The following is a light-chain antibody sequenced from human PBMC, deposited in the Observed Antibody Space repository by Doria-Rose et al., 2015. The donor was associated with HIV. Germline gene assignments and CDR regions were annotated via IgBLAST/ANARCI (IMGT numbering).Light chain of an antibody. CDR2: GAS. J-gene: IGKJ1*01. V-gene: IGKV3-20*01. CDR1: QSVSANY. Sequence: LTQSQGTLSLSPGERATLSCRASQSVSANYLAWYQQRPGQYPRLLIYGASSRATDIPDRFSGSGSGTDFTLTISRLEPEDFAVYYCHQYASSRTFGQGTKVEIK. CDR3: HQYASSRT.